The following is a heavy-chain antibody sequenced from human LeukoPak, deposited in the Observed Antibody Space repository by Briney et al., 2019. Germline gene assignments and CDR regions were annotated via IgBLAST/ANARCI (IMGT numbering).Heavy chain of an antibody. CDR2: IHTSGDT. J-gene: IGHJ5*02. CDR3: IVFGDSNH. Sequence: GESLRLSCVASGFTFTDHPMNWVRQAPGKGLEWVSAIHTSGDTCYADSVKGRFTISRDTSKNTLYLQINSLRVEDTAVYYCIVFGDSNHWGQGTLVTVSS. V-gene: IGHV3-53*01. CDR1: GFTFTDHP. D-gene: IGHD4-17*01.